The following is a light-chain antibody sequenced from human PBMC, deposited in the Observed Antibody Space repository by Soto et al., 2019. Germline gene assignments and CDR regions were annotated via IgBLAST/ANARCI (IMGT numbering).Light chain of an antibody. CDR3: QQYRSSLT. J-gene: IGKJ4*01. CDR1: QSVSSSY. CDR2: GAS. V-gene: IGKV3-20*01. Sequence: EIVLTQSPGTLSLSPGERATLSCRASQSVSSSYLAWYQQKPGQAPRLLIYGASSRATGIPDRFSGSGSGTDFTLTISRQEPEDFAVYYCQQYRSSLTFGGGTKVEIK.